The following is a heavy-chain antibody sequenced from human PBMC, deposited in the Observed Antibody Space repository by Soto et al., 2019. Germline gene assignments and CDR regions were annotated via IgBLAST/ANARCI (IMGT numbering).Heavy chain of an antibody. CDR1: GFSLSSSGVG. J-gene: IGHJ4*02. D-gene: IGHD3-16*01. CDR2: IYWDDDK. Sequence: QTTLKESGPSLVKPTATLTLTCTFSGFSLSSSGVGVAWIRQPPGKPLEWFALIYWDDDKYTSPSLKSRLTIAKDTAKNQVVRLMTKLDPVDTATLFCVIVLSGGRCDSRGQGTLVTVSS. V-gene: IGHV2-5*02. CDR3: VIVLSGGRCDS.